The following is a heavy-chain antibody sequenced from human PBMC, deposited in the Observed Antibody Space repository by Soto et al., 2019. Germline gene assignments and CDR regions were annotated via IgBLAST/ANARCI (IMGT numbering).Heavy chain of an antibody. D-gene: IGHD6-13*01. CDR3: AGEESAVGRWRGMDV. J-gene: IGHJ6*02. CDR2: TYYGSKWYN. V-gene: IGHV6-1*01. CDR1: WDGYSSNSAS. Sequence: SQTLSRTRAISWDGYSSNSASWHWIREPPSRGLYWLGRTYYGSKWYNDDAVSVKSRMNINPDTSKKQLSLQLNSVSPEDAAMYYCAGEESAVGRWRGMDVWGQGTTVTV.